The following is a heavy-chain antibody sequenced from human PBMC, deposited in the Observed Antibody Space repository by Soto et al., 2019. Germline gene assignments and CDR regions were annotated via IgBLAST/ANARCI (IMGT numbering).Heavy chain of an antibody. V-gene: IGHV4-59*12. J-gene: IGHJ4*02. CDR1: GGSISSYY. Sequence: PSETLSLTCTVSGGSISSYYWSWIRQPPGKGLEWIGYIYYSGSTNYNPSLKSRVTISVDTSKNHFSLELSSVTAADTAVYYCARGWRTTDELRYVGFDYWSQGPLVTVSS. CDR3: ARGWRTTDELRYVGFDY. CDR2: IYYSGST. D-gene: IGHD3-9*01.